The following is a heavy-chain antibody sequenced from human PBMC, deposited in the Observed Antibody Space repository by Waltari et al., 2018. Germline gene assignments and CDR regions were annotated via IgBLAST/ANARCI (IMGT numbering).Heavy chain of an antibody. J-gene: IGHJ4*02. CDR1: GFPFSSFW. CDR2: IKTKTEGGTV. D-gene: IGHD3-10*01. Sequence: EVQLVESGGGLVQPGGSLRLSCAASGFPFSSFWMSWVRQAPGKGLEWLGRIKTKTEGGTVDYLALVKDRFTISRDDSRNTLFLQMNNVRIDDTAVYFCTRSADGDFADWGQGTLVTVSS. CDR3: TRSADGDFAD. V-gene: IGHV3-15*01.